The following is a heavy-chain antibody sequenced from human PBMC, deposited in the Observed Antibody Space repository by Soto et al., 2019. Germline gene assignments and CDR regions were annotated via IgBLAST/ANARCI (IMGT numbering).Heavy chain of an antibody. J-gene: IGHJ3*02. V-gene: IGHV4-30-4*01. CDR1: GGSISSGDYY. CDR3: ARALRGYSGYDYRPDAFDI. CDR2: IYYSGST. D-gene: IGHD5-12*01. Sequence: QVQLQESGPGLVKPSQTLSLTCTVSGGSISSGDYYWSWIRQPPGKGLEWIGYIYYSGSTYYNPSLKSRVTISVDTSKNQFSLKLSSVTAADTAVYYCARALRGYSGYDYRPDAFDIWGQGTMVTVSS.